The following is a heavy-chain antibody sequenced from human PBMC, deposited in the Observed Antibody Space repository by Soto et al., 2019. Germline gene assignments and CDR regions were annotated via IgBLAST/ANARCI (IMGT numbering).Heavy chain of an antibody. V-gene: IGHV3-13*01. CDR1: GFTFSSYD. D-gene: IGHD2-2*01. J-gene: IGHJ3*02. CDR3: ARGQLGTRGDALDI. CDR2: IGTAGDT. Sequence: GGSLRLSSAASGFTFSSYDMHWVRQATGKGLESVSAIGTAGDTYYPGSVKGRFTISRENAKNSLYLQMNSLRAGDTAVYYCARGQLGTRGDALDIWGQGTMVTVSS.